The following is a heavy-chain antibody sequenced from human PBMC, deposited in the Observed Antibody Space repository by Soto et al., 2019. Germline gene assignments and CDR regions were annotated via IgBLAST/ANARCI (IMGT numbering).Heavy chain of an antibody. CDR1: GYPFTSYG. V-gene: IGHV1-18*04. CDR2: ISAYNGNT. CDR3: ARAKSGITIFGVVQDYYGMDV. Sequence: DSVKVYFKAYGYPFTSYGISLVRQAPGQGLEWMGWISAYNGNTNYAQKLQGRVTMTTDTSTSTAYMGLRSLRSDDTAVYYCARAKSGITIFGVVQDYYGMDVWGQGTTVTVSS. J-gene: IGHJ6*02. D-gene: IGHD3-3*01.